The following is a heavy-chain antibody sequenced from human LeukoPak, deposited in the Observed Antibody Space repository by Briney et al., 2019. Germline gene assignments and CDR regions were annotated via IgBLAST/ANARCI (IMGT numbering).Heavy chain of an antibody. Sequence: PGGSLRLSCAASGFTFSSYAMSWVRQAPGKGLEWVAIISYDGNDKYYTDSVKGRFTISRDKSKNTLYLQMNSLRAEDTAVYYCARDRDTAMGLWDQGTLVTVSS. CDR2: ISYDGNDK. V-gene: IGHV3-30-3*01. CDR3: ARDRDTAMGL. CDR1: GFTFSSYA. D-gene: IGHD5-18*01. J-gene: IGHJ4*02.